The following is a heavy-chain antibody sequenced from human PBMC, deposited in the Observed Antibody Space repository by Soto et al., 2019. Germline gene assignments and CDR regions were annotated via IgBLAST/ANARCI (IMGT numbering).Heavy chain of an antibody. Sequence: LRLSCAASGFSFSNYAMSWVRQAPGKGLEWVAAITSVGYTYYVDSLKGRFTISRDNSKNTLFLQMNSLRAEDTAVYYCAKDLIDYSNSYFDYWGQGTLVTVSS. CDR2: ITSVGYT. D-gene: IGHD4-4*01. J-gene: IGHJ4*02. V-gene: IGHV3-23*01. CDR1: GFSFSNYA. CDR3: AKDLIDYSNSYFDY.